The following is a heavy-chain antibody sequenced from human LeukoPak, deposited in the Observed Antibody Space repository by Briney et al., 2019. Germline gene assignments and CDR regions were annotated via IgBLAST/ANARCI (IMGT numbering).Heavy chain of an antibody. J-gene: IGHJ4*02. D-gene: IGHD2-2*02. Sequence: ASVKVSCKASGYTFSGYYMHWVRQAPGQGLEWMGWINPNSSDTEYLQKFQDRVTMTWDMSISTAYMELSRLRSDDTAVYYCARDTARSPIVIVPPAKPNYYFDYWGQGTLVTVSS. CDR2: INPNSSDT. CDR3: ARDTARSPIVIVPPAKPNYYFDY. CDR1: GYTFSGYY. V-gene: IGHV1-2*02.